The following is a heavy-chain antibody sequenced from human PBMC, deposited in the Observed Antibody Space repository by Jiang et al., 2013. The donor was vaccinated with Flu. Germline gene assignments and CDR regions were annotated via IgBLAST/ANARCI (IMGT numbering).Heavy chain of an antibody. CDR2: IKSKSEGGTI. D-gene: IGHD1-1*01. J-gene: IGHJ4*02. V-gene: IGHV3-15*01. CDR3: TTDPWNPELGY. CDR1: GFTFSNAW. Sequence: VQLLESGGGLVKPGGSLRLSCAASGFTFSNAWMSWVRQAPGKGLEWVGRIKSKSEGGTIDYAAPVKGRFTISRDDSKNTLYVQMNSLKTEDTAVYYCTTDPWNPELGYWGQGTLVTVSS.